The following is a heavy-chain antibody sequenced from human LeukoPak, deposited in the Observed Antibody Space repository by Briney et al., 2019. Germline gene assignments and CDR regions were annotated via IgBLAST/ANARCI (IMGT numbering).Heavy chain of an antibody. Sequence: GGSLRLSCAASGFTFSSYGMHWVRQAPGRGLEWVAVIWYDGSNKYYAGSVKGRFTIPRDNSKNTLYLQTNSLGAEDTAVYYCARAYYDFWSGYLWYFDYWGQGTLVTVSS. CDR1: GFTFSSYG. J-gene: IGHJ4*02. D-gene: IGHD3-3*01. CDR3: ARAYYDFWSGYLWYFDY. CDR2: IWYDGSNK. V-gene: IGHV3-33*01.